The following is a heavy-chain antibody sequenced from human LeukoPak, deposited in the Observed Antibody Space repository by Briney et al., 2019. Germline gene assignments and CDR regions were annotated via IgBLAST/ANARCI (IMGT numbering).Heavy chain of an antibody. Sequence: GGSLRLSCAASGFTFSSYGMHWVRQAPGKGLEWVAFIRYDGSNKYYADSVKGRFTIPRDNSKNTLYLQMNSLRAEDTALYYCARYDYSNYVGYYDHWGQGTLVTVSS. J-gene: IGHJ4*02. V-gene: IGHV3-30*02. CDR1: GFTFSSYG. CDR2: IRYDGSNK. D-gene: IGHD4-11*01. CDR3: ARYDYSNYVGYYDH.